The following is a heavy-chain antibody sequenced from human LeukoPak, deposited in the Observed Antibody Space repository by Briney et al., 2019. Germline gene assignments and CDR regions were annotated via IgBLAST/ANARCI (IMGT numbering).Heavy chain of an antibody. V-gene: IGHV3-49*03. J-gene: IGHJ4*02. CDR3: TRDQTLYSSSWTFDY. D-gene: IGHD6-13*01. CDR1: GFTFGGYA. Sequence: PGGSLRLSCTASGFTFGGYAMSWFRQAPGKGLEWVGFIRSKAYGGTTEYAASVKGRFTISRDDSKSIAYLQMNSLKTEDTAVYYCTRDQTLYSSSWTFDYWGQGTLVTVSS. CDR2: IRSKAYGGTT.